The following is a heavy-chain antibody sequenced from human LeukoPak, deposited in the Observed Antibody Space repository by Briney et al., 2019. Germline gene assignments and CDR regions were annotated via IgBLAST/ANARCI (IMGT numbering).Heavy chain of an antibody. CDR1: GDSVSTNSGS. CDR3: ARGRAGNFDY. Sequence: SQTLSLTCAISGDSVSTNSGSWNWIRQSPSRGLEWLGRTYYRSKWYYDYAVSVKSRITVNPDTSKNQSSLQLNSVTPEDTAVYCCARGRAGNFDYWGQGTLVTVSS. CDR2: TYYRSKWYY. J-gene: IGHJ4*02. D-gene: IGHD5-24*01. V-gene: IGHV6-1*01.